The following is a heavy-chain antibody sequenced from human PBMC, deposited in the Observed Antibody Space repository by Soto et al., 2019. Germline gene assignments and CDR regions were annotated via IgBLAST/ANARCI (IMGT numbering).Heavy chain of an antibody. CDR2: IYYSGST. V-gene: IGHV4-39*01. CDR1: ASSISSSSYY. J-gene: IGHJ6*02. Sequence: SETLSLTGTVSASSISSSSYYWGWIRQPPGRGLEWIGSIYYSGSTYYNTSLKSRVTISVDTSKNQFSLKLSAMTAEDTTVYYCANHNQANDPFDVWGQWTRVSVAS. D-gene: IGHD1-20*01. CDR3: ANHNQANDPFDV.